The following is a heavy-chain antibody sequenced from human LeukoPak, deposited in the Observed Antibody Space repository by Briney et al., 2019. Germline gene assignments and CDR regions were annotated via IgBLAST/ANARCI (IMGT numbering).Heavy chain of an antibody. D-gene: IGHD5-18*01. CDR2: INPSGGST. Sequence: GASVKVSCKASGYTFTSYYMHWVRQAPGQGLEWMGIINPSGGSTSYAQKFQGRVTMTTDTSTSTAYMELRSLRSDDTAVYYCARDLTLDTAMALRKGDYFDYWGQGTLVTVSS. CDR3: ARDLTLDTAMALRKGDYFDY. V-gene: IGHV1-46*01. CDR1: GYTFTSYY. J-gene: IGHJ4*02.